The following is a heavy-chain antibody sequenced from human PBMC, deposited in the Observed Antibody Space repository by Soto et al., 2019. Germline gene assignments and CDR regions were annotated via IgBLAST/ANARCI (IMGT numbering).Heavy chain of an antibody. CDR1: GGSLSSYY. CDR3: ARALAYCGGDCYSDAFDI. V-gene: IGHV4-59*01. CDR2: IYYSGST. J-gene: IGHJ3*02. Sequence: PSETLSLTCTVSGGSLSSYYWSWIRQPPGKGLEWTGYIYYSGSTNYNPSLKSRVTISVDTSKNQFSLKLSSVAAADAAVYYCARALAYCGGDCYSDAFDIGGQGTLVTVSS. D-gene: IGHD2-21*02.